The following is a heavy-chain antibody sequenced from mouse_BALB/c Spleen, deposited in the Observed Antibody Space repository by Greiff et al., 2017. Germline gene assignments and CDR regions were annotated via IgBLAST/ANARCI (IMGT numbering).Heavy chain of an antibody. CDR3: ASRLRRDYYVMDY. J-gene: IGHJ4*01. CDR2: ISSGSSTI. D-gene: IGHD2-4*01. V-gene: IGHV5-17*02. Sequence: EVKLMESGGGLVQPGGSRKLSCAASGFTFSSFGMHWVRQAPEKGLEWVAYISSGSSTIYYADTVKGRFTISRDNPKNTLFLQMTSLRSDATAMYHCASRLRRDYYVMDYWGQGTSVTVSS. CDR1: GFTFSSFG.